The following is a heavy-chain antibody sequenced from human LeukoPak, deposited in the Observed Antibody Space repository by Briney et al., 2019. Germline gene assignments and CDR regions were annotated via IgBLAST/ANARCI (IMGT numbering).Heavy chain of an antibody. CDR1: SYSFTNYG. Sequence: ASVKVSCKTSSYSFTNYGITWVRQAPGQGLEWMGWISGYNSKPFYAQNFQGRVTMTTDTSTSTVYMEVRSLRSEDTAVYYCARDWGATDYWGQGTLVTVSS. CDR2: ISGYNSKP. J-gene: IGHJ4*02. CDR3: ARDWGATDY. D-gene: IGHD3-16*01. V-gene: IGHV1-18*01.